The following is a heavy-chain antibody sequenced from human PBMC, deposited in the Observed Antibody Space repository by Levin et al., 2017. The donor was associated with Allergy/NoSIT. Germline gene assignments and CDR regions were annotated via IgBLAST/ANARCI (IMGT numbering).Heavy chain of an antibody. CDR3: ARLGRGYTYGSRWFDP. CDR1: GASLTYYY. J-gene: IGHJ5*02. Sequence: SETLSLTCAVYGASLTYYYWSWIRQPPGKGLEWIGEINHSGSTNYNPSLKSRVTISVDTSKNQFSLKLSSVTAADTAVYYCARLGRGYTYGSRWFDPWGQGSLVTVSS. D-gene: IGHD5-18*01. V-gene: IGHV4-34*01. CDR2: INHSGST.